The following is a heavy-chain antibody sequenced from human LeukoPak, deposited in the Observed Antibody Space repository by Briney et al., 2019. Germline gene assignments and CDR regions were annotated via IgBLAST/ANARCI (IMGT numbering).Heavy chain of an antibody. CDR1: GYTFTSYG. V-gene: IGHV1-18*01. Sequence: GASVKVSCKASGYTFTSYGISWVRQAPGQGLEWMGWISAYNGNTNYAQKLQGRVTMTTDTSTSTAYMELRSLRSDDTAVYYCARGLEWLSWELIYYYGMDVWGQGTTVTVSS. J-gene: IGHJ6*02. D-gene: IGHD3-3*01. CDR3: ARGLEWLSWELIYYYGMDV. CDR2: ISAYNGNT.